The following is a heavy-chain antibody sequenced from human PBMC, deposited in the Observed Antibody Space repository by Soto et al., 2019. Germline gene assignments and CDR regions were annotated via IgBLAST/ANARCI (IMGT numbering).Heavy chain of an antibody. V-gene: IGHV3-21*01. CDR1: GFTFNTYD. Sequence: EVQLVESGGGLVKPGGSLRLSCAASGFTFNTYDMNWVRQAPGKGLEWVSSITTSSYYIYYEDSLKGRITISRDNAKNSLFLQMNSLRADDTAVYYCVRSGTARLLRHSWFDTWGQGTLVTVSS. CDR3: VRSGTARLLRHSWFDT. D-gene: IGHD2-21*01. CDR2: ITTSSYYI. J-gene: IGHJ5*02.